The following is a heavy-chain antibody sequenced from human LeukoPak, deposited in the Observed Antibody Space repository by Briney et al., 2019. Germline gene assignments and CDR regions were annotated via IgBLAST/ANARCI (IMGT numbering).Heavy chain of an antibody. V-gene: IGHV4-34*01. D-gene: IGHD1-7*01. Sequence: SETLSLTCAVYGGSFSGYYWSWIRQPPGKGLEWIGEINHSGSTNYNPSLKSRVTISVDTSKNQFSLKLSSVTAADTAVYSCARGSITGTTRLDYWGQGTLVTVSS. CDR2: INHSGST. CDR3: ARGSITGTTRLDY. CDR1: GGSFSGYY. J-gene: IGHJ4*02.